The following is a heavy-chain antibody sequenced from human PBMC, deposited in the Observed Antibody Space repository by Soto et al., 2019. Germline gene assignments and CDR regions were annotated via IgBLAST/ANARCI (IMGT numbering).Heavy chain of an antibody. Sequence: QVQLHQWGAGLLKPSEILSLTCAVYNGSFMGYYWTWVRQPPGTGLEWIGEINHVGSPNYNPSLNIRVVISIDTSKQQSSLRLNSLTAADTAVYYCASLSGGRFLDKGDYWGQGIQVTVSS. J-gene: IGHJ4*02. CDR3: ASLSGGRFLDKGDY. D-gene: IGHD3-3*01. V-gene: IGHV4-34*01. CDR2: INHVGSP. CDR1: NGSFMGYY.